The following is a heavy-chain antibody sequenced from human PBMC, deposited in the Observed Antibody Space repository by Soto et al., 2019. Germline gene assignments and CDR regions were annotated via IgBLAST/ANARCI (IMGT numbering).Heavy chain of an antibody. Sequence: ASETLSLTCTVSGGSISSGGYYWSWIRQHPGKGLEWIGYIYYSGSTYYNPSLKSRVTISVDTSKNQFSLKLSSVTAADTAVYYCARAQDDWFDPWGQGTLVTVSS. CDR1: GGSISSGGYY. CDR2: IYYSGST. V-gene: IGHV4-31*03. CDR3: ARAQDDWFDP. J-gene: IGHJ5*02.